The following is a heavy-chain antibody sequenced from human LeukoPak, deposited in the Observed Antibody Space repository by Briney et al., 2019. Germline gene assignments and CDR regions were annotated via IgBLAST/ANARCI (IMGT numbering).Heavy chain of an antibody. CDR1: GGSISSGSYY. D-gene: IGHD3-3*01. V-gene: IGHV4-61*02. CDR3: AGDVYFDFWSGGAFDI. CDR2: MYTSGIT. J-gene: IGHJ3*02. Sequence: PSQTLSLTCTVSGGSISSGSYYWSWIRQPAGKGLEWIGRMYTSGITNYNPSLESRVTISVDTSKNQFSLKLSSVTAADTAVYYCAGDVYFDFWSGGAFDIWGQGTMVTVSS.